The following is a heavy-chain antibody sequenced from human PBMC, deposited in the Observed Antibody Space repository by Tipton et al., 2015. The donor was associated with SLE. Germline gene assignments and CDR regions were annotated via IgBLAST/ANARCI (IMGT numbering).Heavy chain of an antibody. CDR1: GFTFDDYT. CDR3: AGSLDSIDAPDAFDI. J-gene: IGHJ3*02. CDR2: IRSSGSTI. D-gene: IGHD2-2*03. Sequence: TLSLTCTASGFTFDDYTMNWVRQAPGKGLEWVSYIRSSGSTIYYANSVKGRFTISRDNAKNSLYQQMNSLRVEDTAVYYCAGSLDSIDAPDAFDIWGQGTMVIVSS. V-gene: IGHV3-48*03.